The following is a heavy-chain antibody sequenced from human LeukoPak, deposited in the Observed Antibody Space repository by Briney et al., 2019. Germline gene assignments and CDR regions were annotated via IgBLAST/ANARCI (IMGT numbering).Heavy chain of an antibody. J-gene: IGHJ4*02. V-gene: IGHV1-2*02. Sequence: ASVKVSCKASGYTFTGYYMHWVRQAPGQGLEWMGWINPNSGGTNYAQKFQGRATMTRDTSISTAYMELSRLRSDDTAVYYCARGDFWSGYYIEAYWGQGTLVTVSS. D-gene: IGHD3-3*01. CDR2: INPNSGGT. CDR3: ARGDFWSGYYIEAY. CDR1: GYTFTGYY.